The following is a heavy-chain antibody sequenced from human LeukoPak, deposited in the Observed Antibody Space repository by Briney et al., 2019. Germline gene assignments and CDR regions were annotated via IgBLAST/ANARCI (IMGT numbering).Heavy chain of an antibody. D-gene: IGHD6-13*01. CDR3: AREPIAAAGLYFDY. V-gene: IGHV1-18*01. Sequence: ASVKVSCKASGYTFTSYGISRVRQAPGQGLEWMGWISAYNGNTNYAQKLQGRVTMTTDTSTSTAYMELRSLRSDDTAVYYCAREPIAAAGLYFDYWGQGTLVTVSS. CDR1: GYTFTSYG. CDR2: ISAYNGNT. J-gene: IGHJ4*02.